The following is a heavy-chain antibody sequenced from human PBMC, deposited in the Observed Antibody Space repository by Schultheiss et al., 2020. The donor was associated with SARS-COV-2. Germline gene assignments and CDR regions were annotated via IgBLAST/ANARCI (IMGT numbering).Heavy chain of an antibody. CDR1: GFTFSSYA. CDR2: ISGSGGST. Sequence: GESLKISCAASGFTFSSYAMSWVRQAPGKGLEWVSAISGSGGSTYYADSVKGRFTISRDNSKNTLYLQMNSLRAEDTAVYYCASGKGLLRKDIWGQGTMVTVSS. J-gene: IGHJ3*02. CDR3: ASGKGLLRKDI. V-gene: IGHV3-23*01. D-gene: IGHD3-22*01.